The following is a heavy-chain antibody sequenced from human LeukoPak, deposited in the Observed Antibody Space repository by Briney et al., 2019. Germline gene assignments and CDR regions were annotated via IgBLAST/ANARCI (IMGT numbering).Heavy chain of an antibody. CDR3: AKDLKWELPSSANY. CDR2: ISGSGGST. V-gene: IGHV3-23*01. D-gene: IGHD1-26*01. Sequence: GGSLRLSCAASGFTFSSYAMSWVRQAPGKGLEWVSAISGSGGSTYYADSVKGRFTISRDNSKNTLCLQMNSLRAEDTAVYYCAKDLKWELPSSANYWGQGTLVTVSS. CDR1: GFTFSSYA. J-gene: IGHJ4*02.